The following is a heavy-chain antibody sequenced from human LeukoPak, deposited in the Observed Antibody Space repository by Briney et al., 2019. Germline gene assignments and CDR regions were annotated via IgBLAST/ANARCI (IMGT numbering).Heavy chain of an antibody. CDR3: AKWTVEMATIVFDY. V-gene: IGHV3-23*01. Sequence: SGGSLRLSCAASGFTFSSYAMSWVSQAPGKGLEWVSAISGSGGSTYYADSVKGRFTISRDNSKNMLYLQMNSLRAEDTAVYYCAKWTVEMATIVFDYWGQGTLVTVSS. CDR2: ISGSGGST. D-gene: IGHD5-24*01. CDR1: GFTFSSYA. J-gene: IGHJ4*02.